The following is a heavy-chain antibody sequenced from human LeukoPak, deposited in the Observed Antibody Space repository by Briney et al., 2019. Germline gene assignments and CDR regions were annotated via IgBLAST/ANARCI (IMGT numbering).Heavy chain of an antibody. D-gene: IGHD6-13*01. CDR1: GFIFNNVW. V-gene: IGHV3-15*05. CDR2: IQSKTDGGTT. CDR3: ATFNGYSSNFYKY. J-gene: IGHJ4*02. Sequence: GGFLRLSCAASGFIFNNVWMSWVRQAPGKGLEWVGRIQSKTDGGTTDYAAPVKGRFTISRDDSKNTLYLQMNSLKTEDTAVYYCATFNGYSSNFYKYWGQGTLVTVSS.